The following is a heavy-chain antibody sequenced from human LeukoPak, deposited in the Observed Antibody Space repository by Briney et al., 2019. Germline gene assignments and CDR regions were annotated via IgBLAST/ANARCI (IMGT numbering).Heavy chain of an antibody. J-gene: IGHJ3*02. CDR2: MNHSGST. D-gene: IGHD1-14*01. V-gene: IGHV4-34*01. Sequence: SETLSLTCAVYGGSFSGYYWSWIRQPPGKGLEWIGEMNHSGSTNYNPSLKSRVTISVDTSKNQFSLKLSSVTAADTAVYYCARETNTVSKRTFDIWGLGTMITVSA. CDR1: GGSFSGYY. CDR3: ARETNTVSKRTFDI.